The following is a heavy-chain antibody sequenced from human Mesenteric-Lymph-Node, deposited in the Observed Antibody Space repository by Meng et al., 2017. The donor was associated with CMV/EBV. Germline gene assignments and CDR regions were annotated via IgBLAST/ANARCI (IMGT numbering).Heavy chain of an antibody. D-gene: IGHD1-1*01. CDR2: LNRGGT. Sequence: SVNVSCKASGYTFTGYYMHWVRQAPGQGLEWMGRLNRGGTKYAQKFQGRVTMTADASITTAYMELSRLRSDDTAVYYCAREDELERLNWGQGTLVTVSS. CDR3: AREDELERLN. J-gene: IGHJ4*02. V-gene: IGHV1-2*06. CDR1: GYTFTGYY.